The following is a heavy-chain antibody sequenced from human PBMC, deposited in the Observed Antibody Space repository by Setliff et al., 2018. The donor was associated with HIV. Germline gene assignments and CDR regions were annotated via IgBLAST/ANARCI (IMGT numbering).Heavy chain of an antibody. Sequence: SETLSLTCTVSGASISSYYWSWIRQPPGKGLEWIGFIHYAGNTNYNPSLKSRVTMSTDTSKNQLSLKLNSVTAADTAVYYCARHWNYDTGLDPFDIWGQGTMVTVSS. D-gene: IGHD3-22*01. CDR2: IHYAGNT. CDR3: ARHWNYDTGLDPFDI. CDR1: GASISSYY. V-gene: IGHV4-59*08. J-gene: IGHJ3*02.